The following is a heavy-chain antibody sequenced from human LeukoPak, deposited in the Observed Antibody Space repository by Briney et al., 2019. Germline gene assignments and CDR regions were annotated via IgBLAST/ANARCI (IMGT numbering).Heavy chain of an antibody. V-gene: IGHV3-11*06. Sequence: GGSLRLSCAASGFTFSDYCMSWVRQAPGKGLEWVSYISSSSSYTNYADSVKGRFTISRDNAKNSLYLQMNSLRAEDTAVYYCASEDVLSLRISLVLWGRGNLVTVSS. CDR3: ASEDVLSLRISLVL. J-gene: IGHJ2*01. CDR1: GFTFSDYC. D-gene: IGHD3-10*02. CDR2: ISSSSSYT.